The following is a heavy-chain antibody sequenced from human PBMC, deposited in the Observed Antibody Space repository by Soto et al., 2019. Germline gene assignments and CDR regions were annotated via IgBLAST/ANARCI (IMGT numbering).Heavy chain of an antibody. D-gene: IGHD1-1*01. J-gene: IGHJ6*03. V-gene: IGHV3-48*01. CDR1: GFSFSSYS. Sequence: GGSLRLSCVASGFSFSSYSMNWVRQAPGKGLEWVSYIRSTSATIYYVDSVKGRFTVSRDNAQDSLYLQMDSLRVEDTAVYYCTRGPGTTTPYNLDLWGKGTTVTVSS. CDR3: TRGPGTTTPYNLDL. CDR2: IRSTSATI.